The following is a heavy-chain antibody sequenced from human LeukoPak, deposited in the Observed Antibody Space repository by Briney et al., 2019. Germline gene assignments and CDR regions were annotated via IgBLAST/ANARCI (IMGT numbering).Heavy chain of an antibody. J-gene: IGHJ4*02. CDR3: ARRLSVAAGYFDY. Sequence: PSETLSLTCTVSGGSVSSGSYYWSWIRQPPGKGLEWIGYIYYSGSTNYNPSLKSRVTISVDTSKNQFSLKLSSVTAADTAVYYCARRLSVAAGYFDYWGQGNLVTVSS. CDR1: GGSVSSGSYY. D-gene: IGHD6-13*01. CDR2: IYYSGST. V-gene: IGHV4-61*01.